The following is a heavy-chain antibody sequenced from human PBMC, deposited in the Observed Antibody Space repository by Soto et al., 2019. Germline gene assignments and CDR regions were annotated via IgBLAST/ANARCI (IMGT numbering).Heavy chain of an antibody. CDR3: ARDNPFNYAGFDV. V-gene: IGHV1-8*01. J-gene: IGHJ6*02. CDR2: MNAKSGDT. CDR1: GYTFSDFD. Sequence: QAHLEQSGAEVKRPGASVKVSCKASGYTFSDFDINWLRQASGQGPEWMGWMNAKSGDTFFAQRFQCKFNMTWDTSLRTAYMEVGSLTSDDTAMYYCARDNPFNYAGFDVWGQGTKVAVSS. D-gene: IGHD3-16*01.